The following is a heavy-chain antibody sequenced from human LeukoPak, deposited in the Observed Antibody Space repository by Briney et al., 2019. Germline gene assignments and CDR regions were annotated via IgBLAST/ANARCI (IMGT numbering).Heavy chain of an antibody. CDR3: AKDRSFPAAGDNGPLGY. J-gene: IGHJ4*02. CDR2: IWYDGSNR. Sequence: GGSLRLSCAASGFTFSTYGMHWVRQAPGKGLEWVAIIWYDGSNRDYVDSVKGRFTISRDNSKNTLYLQMNSLRAEDTAVYYCAKDRSFPAAGDNGPLGYWGQRILVTVSS. CDR1: GFTFSTYG. V-gene: IGHV3-33*06. D-gene: IGHD6-13*01.